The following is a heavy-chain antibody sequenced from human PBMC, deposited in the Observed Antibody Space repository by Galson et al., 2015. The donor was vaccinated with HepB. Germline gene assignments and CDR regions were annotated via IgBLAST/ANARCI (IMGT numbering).Heavy chain of an antibody. CDR2: ISSSGSTI. Sequence: SLRLSCAASGFTFSSYEMNWVRQAPGKGLEWVSYISSSGSTIYYADSVKGRFTISRDNAKNSLYLQMNSLRAEDTAVYYCAREQRDGYNWREDYYFDYWGQGTLVTVSS. V-gene: IGHV3-48*03. D-gene: IGHD5-24*01. CDR3: AREQRDGYNWREDYYFDY. J-gene: IGHJ4*02. CDR1: GFTFSSYE.